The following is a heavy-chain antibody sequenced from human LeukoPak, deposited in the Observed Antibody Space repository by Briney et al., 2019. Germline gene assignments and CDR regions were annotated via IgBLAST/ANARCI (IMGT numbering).Heavy chain of an antibody. D-gene: IGHD3-22*01. V-gene: IGHV1-2*02. CDR1: GYTFTGYY. Sequence: ASVKVSCKASGYTFTGYYLHWVRQAPGQGLEWVGWINCNSGGTNFAQKFQGRVTMTRERSIRTAYMELSRLRSDDTAVYYCARKSLKYYDSLDAFDIWGQGTMVTVSS. CDR3: ARKSLKYYDSLDAFDI. CDR2: INCNSGGT. J-gene: IGHJ3*02.